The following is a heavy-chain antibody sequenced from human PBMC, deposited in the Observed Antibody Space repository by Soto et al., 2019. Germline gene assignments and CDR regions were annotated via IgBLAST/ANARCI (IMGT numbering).Heavy chain of an antibody. CDR1: GFGCSTYA. CDR3: AKVTKRAAAGRYEYYKYGMDV. Sequence: PGGSLRLSCAAAGFGCSTYAMTWVRQAPGKGLEWVSVISGSGGSSYYAASVKGRFTISRDNSKNTLFLQMNGLRAEDTAVYYCAKVTKRAAAGRYEYYKYGMDVWGQGTTVTVSS. D-gene: IGHD6-13*01. J-gene: IGHJ6*02. CDR2: ISGSGGSS. V-gene: IGHV3-23*01.